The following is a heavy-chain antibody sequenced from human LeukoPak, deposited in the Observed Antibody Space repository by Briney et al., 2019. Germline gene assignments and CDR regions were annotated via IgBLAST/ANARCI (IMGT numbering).Heavy chain of an antibody. J-gene: IGHJ4*02. CDR1: GGSFSSSSYY. CDR2: INYRGSN. V-gene: IGHV4-39*07. CDR3: ARDDDYFDY. Sequence: HSETLSLTCTVSGGSFSSSSYYWGWIRQPPGKGLEWVGSINYRGSNYHNSSLKSRVTMSVDTSKNQFSLKLSSVTAADTAVYYCARDDDYFDYWGQGTLVTVSS.